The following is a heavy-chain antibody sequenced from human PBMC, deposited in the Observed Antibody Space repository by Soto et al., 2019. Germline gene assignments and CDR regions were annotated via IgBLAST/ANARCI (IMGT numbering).Heavy chain of an antibody. CDR1: GFTFSSYA. J-gene: IGHJ4*02. Sequence: EVQLLESGGGLVQPGGSLRLSCAASGFTFSSYAMTWVRQAPGTGLEWVSSISGSGGSTYYADSVKGRFTISRDNSTNKLYLQMNRLRAEDTAVYYCAKDHPSGGWYSLDYWGQGNLDTVSS. V-gene: IGHV3-23*01. CDR2: ISGSGGST. CDR3: AKDHPSGGWYSLDY. D-gene: IGHD6-19*01.